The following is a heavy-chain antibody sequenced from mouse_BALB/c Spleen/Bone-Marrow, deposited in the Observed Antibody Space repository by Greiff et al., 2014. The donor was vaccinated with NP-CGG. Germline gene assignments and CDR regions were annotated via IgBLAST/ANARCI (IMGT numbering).Heavy chain of an antibody. CDR2: IRNKPNGYTT. Sequence: EVQRVESGGGLVQPGGSLRLSCTTSGFTFTDYFMTWVRQPPGKALEWLGFIRNKPNGYTTEYNPSVKGRFTISRDNSQGILYLQMNTLRAEDSAIYYCARGYSGYFDFWGQGTTLTVSS. V-gene: IGHV7-3*02. D-gene: IGHD1-1*01. J-gene: IGHJ2*01. CDR3: ARGYSGYFDF. CDR1: GFTFTDYF.